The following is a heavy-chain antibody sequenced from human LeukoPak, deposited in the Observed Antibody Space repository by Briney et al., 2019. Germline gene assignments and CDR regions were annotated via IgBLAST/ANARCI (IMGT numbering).Heavy chain of an antibody. CDR1: GGSISSSSYY. V-gene: IGHV4-39*01. Sequence: PSETLSLTCTVSGGSISSSSYYWGWIRQPPGKGLEWIGSLYYRGSTQYNPSLKSRVTIFVDTSKNQFSLKLSSVTAADTAVYYCARGGRANTPGGSRRARDWYFDLWGRGTLVTVSS. CDR3: ARGGRANTPGGSRRARDWYFDL. D-gene: IGHD3-16*01. J-gene: IGHJ2*01. CDR2: LYYRGST.